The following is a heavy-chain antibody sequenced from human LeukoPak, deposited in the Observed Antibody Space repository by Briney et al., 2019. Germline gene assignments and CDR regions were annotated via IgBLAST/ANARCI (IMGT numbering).Heavy chain of an antibody. V-gene: IGHV3-23*01. CDR2: VSGSAGST. J-gene: IGHJ4*02. Sequence: GGSLRLSCAASGFTFNSYAMTWVRQAPGGGLEWGSAVSGSAGSTYYTGSVKGRFTISRDNSKNTLYLQMNSLRAEDTAVYYCAKERIAAAGYYFDYWGQGTLVTVSS. CDR1: GFTFNSYA. D-gene: IGHD6-13*01. CDR3: AKERIAAAGYYFDY.